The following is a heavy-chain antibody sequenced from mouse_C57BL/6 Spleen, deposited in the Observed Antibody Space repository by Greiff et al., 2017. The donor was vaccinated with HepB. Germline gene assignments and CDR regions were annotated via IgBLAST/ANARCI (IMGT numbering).Heavy chain of an antibody. D-gene: IGHD2-1*01. J-gene: IGHJ4*01. Sequence: QVQLQQPGAELVKPGASVKMSCKASGYTFTSYWITWVKQRPGQGLEWIGDIYPGSGSTNYNEKFKSKATLTVDISSSTAYMQLSSLTSEDSAVYYGAREQRSYGNYRAMDYWGQGTSVTVSS. V-gene: IGHV1-55*01. CDR2: IYPGSGST. CDR1: GYTFTSYW. CDR3: AREQRSYGNYRAMDY.